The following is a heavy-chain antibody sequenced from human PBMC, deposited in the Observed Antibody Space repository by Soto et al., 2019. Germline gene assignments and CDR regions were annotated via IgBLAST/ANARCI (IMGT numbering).Heavy chain of an antibody. D-gene: IGHD3-3*01. CDR1: GDSLRRGVHH. CDR3: ARGTVYDCPKDKCGVFFDH. CDR2: IDTNGGT. J-gene: IGHJ4*02. Sequence: QVQLQESGPGLLKPSQTLSLDCSVSGDSLRRGVHHWSWVRQTPGKGLQLIGYIDTNGGTNYDPSLRNRLNMSIVTTESRFSLKVTSLTAADTAVYYCARGTVYDCPKDKCGVFFDHWGQGALVTVTS. V-gene: IGHV4-31*03.